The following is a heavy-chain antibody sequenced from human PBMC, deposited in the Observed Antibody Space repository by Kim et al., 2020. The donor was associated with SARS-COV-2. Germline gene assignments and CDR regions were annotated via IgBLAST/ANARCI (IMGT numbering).Heavy chain of an antibody. D-gene: IGHD3-10*01. J-gene: IGHJ6*03. CDR2: ISGSGGST. CDR1: GFTFSSYA. Sequence: GGSLRLSCAASGFTFSSYAMSWVRQAPGKGLEWVSAISGSGGSTYYADSVKGRFTISRDNSKNTLYLQMNSLRAEDTAVYYCAKMTRDTMVRGVILRGGYMDVWGKGTTVTVSS. V-gene: IGHV3-23*01. CDR3: AKMTRDTMVRGVILRGGYMDV.